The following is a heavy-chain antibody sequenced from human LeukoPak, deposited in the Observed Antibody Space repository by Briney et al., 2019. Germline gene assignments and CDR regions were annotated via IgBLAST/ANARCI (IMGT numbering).Heavy chain of an antibody. Sequence: ASVKVSCKASGYTFTSYYMHWVRQAPGQGLEWMGIINPSGGSTSYAQKFQGRVTMTRDMSTSTVYMELRSLRSEDTAVYYCATGLGYCSGGSCYGNYWGQGTLVTVSS. CDR1: GYTFTSYY. D-gene: IGHD2-15*01. V-gene: IGHV1-46*01. CDR2: INPSGGST. J-gene: IGHJ4*02. CDR3: ATGLGYCSGGSCYGNY.